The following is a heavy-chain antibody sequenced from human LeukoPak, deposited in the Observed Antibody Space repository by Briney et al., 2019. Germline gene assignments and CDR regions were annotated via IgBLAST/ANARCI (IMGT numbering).Heavy chain of an antibody. V-gene: IGHV4-59*01. CDR2: IYSSGTT. D-gene: IGHD1-1*01. J-gene: IGHJ4*02. Sequence: SETLSLTCTVSGGSISHYSWSWIRQPPGRGLQWIGNIYSSGTTKYNPSLKSRVTTSVDTSKNQFSLKLNSVTAADTALYYCATWNYYFDYWGQGTLVTVSS. CDR1: GGSISHYS. CDR3: ATWNYYFDY.